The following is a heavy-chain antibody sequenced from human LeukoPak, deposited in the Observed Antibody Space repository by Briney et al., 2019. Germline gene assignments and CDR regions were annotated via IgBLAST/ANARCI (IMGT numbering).Heavy chain of an antibody. CDR1: GYTFTSYY. D-gene: IGHD3-22*01. Sequence: GASVKVSCKASGYTFTSYYMHWVRQAPGQGLEWRGIINPSGGSTSYAQKFQGRVTMTRDTSTSTVYMELSSLRSEDTAVYYCARGSGYYGMQGRTRFDYWGQGTLVTVSS. V-gene: IGHV1-46*01. CDR2: INPSGGST. CDR3: ARGSGYYGMQGRTRFDY. J-gene: IGHJ4*02.